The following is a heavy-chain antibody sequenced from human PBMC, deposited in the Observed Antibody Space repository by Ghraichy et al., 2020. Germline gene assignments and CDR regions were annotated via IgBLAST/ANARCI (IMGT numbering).Heavy chain of an antibody. Sequence: ETLSLTCSVSGGSVSGGDYYWGWVYQPPGKGLTWIGSIFHDSGRIHYNPSFRSRVTMSVDTSKNEFSLRMSSVTATDTALYYCTREDENGADNAFDIWGQGTFVTVSS. D-gene: IGHD2-15*01. CDR1: GGSVSGGDYY. CDR3: TREDENGADNAFDI. CDR2: IFHDSGRI. J-gene: IGHJ3*02. V-gene: IGHV4-39*07.